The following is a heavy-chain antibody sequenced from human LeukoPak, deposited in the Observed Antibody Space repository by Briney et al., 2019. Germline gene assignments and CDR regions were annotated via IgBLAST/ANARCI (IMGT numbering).Heavy chain of an antibody. D-gene: IGHD3-22*01. CDR2: ISAYNGNT. V-gene: IGHV1-18*01. CDR1: GCTFTSYG. Sequence: GASVKVSCKASGCTFTSYGISWVRQAPGQGLEWMGWISAYNGNTNYAQKLQGRVTMTTDTSTSTAYMELRSLRSDDTAVYYCARDLGYYDSSGARDYWGQGTLVTVSS. J-gene: IGHJ4*02. CDR3: ARDLGYYDSSGARDY.